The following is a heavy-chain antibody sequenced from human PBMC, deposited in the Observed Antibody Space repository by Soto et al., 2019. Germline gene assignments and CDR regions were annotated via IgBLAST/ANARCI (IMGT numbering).Heavy chain of an antibody. CDR2: ISSSGSTI. CDR3: ARWSFYGSGSPVFDY. Sequence: GGSLRLSCAASGFTFSSYEMNWVRQAPGKGLEWVSYISSSGSTIYYADSVKGRFTISRDNAKNSLYLQMNSLRAEDTAVYYYARWSFYGSGSPVFDYWGQGTLVTVSS. V-gene: IGHV3-48*03. CDR1: GFTFSSYE. D-gene: IGHD3-10*01. J-gene: IGHJ4*02.